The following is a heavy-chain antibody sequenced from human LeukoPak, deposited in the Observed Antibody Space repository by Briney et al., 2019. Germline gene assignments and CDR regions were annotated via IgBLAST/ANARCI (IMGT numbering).Heavy chain of an antibody. D-gene: IGHD2/OR15-2a*01. CDR2: ISVSGGVR. J-gene: IGHJ4*02. CDR1: GYPFSSYS. Sequence: GGSLRLSCVASGYPFSSYSMNWIRQAPGKGLEWVSYISVSGGVRSCADSVKGRFTISRDDARNSLYLQMNSLKDEDTAVYYCARDRGYFYDQLDYWGQGTLVTVSS. CDR3: ARDRGYFYDQLDY. V-gene: IGHV3-48*02.